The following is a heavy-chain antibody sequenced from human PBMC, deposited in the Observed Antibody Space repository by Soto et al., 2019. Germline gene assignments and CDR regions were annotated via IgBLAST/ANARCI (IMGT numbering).Heavy chain of an antibody. D-gene: IGHD3-3*01. CDR2: TYYRSKWYN. V-gene: IGHV6-1*01. J-gene: IGHJ6*02. CDR3: ARAPGYDHYHYYGMDV. Sequence: SPTLSLTCAMSGYSASTNTAAWNWIRQSPSRGLEWLGRTYYRSKWYNDYALSVNSRITINPDTSKNQFSLQMNSVTPEDTAVYYCARAPGYDHYHYYGMDVWGQGTTVTVSS. CDR1: GYSASTNTAA.